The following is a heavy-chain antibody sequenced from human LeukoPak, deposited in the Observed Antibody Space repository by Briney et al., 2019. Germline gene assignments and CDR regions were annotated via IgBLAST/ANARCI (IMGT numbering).Heavy chain of an antibody. CDR3: ARADGYNQELDY. D-gene: IGHD5-24*01. J-gene: IGHJ4*02. Sequence: SETLSLTCTVSGGSINNYHWSWIRQPPGKGLEWSGYIYYSGSTSYNPSLKSRVTISVDTSKNQFSLKLSSVTAADTAVYYRARADGYNQELDYWGQGTLVTVSS. CDR1: GGSINNYH. CDR2: IYYSGST. V-gene: IGHV4-59*01.